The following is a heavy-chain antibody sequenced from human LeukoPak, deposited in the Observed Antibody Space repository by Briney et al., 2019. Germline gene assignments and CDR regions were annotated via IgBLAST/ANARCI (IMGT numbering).Heavy chain of an antibody. CDR1: GFTFSSYA. V-gene: IGHV3-23*01. CDR2: ISGSGGST. D-gene: IGHD3-3*01. Sequence: PGGSLRLSCAASGFTFSSYAMSWVRQAPGKGLEWVSAISGSGGSTYYADSVKGRFTISRDNPKNTLYLQMNSLSAEDTAVYYCAKGPYYDFWSGYPSYFDHWGQGTLVTVSS. CDR3: AKGPYYDFWSGYPSYFDH. J-gene: IGHJ4*02.